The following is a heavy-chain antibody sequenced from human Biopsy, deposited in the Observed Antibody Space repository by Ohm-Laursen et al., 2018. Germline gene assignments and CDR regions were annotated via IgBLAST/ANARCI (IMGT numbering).Heavy chain of an antibody. D-gene: IGHD2-8*01. Sequence: ASVKVSCKASSYTFTDYNIHWMRQAPGQGLEWLGYINCKTGATNYAQKFRGTVTMTRDTSISTAYLALGSLRSADTAIYYCTRDPLNGHKHFDYWGQGSLVTVSS. CDR3: TRDPLNGHKHFDY. J-gene: IGHJ4*02. V-gene: IGHV1-2*02. CDR1: SYTFTDYN. CDR2: INCKTGAT.